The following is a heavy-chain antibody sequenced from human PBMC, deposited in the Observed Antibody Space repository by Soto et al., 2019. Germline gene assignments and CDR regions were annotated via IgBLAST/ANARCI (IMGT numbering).Heavy chain of an antibody. D-gene: IGHD3-22*01. CDR1: GYTFTSYA. V-gene: IGHV7-4-1*01. Sequence: QVQLVQSGSELKKPGASVKVSCKASGYTFTSYAMNWVRQAPGQGLEWMGWINTNTGNPTYAQGFTGRFVFALDPSLSKHYLHICSLKAENTAVYYSARGGNTYDSDSSGYCDWGKGTLVTVSS. CDR2: INTNTGNP. J-gene: IGHJ4*02. CDR3: ARGGNTYDSDSSGYCD.